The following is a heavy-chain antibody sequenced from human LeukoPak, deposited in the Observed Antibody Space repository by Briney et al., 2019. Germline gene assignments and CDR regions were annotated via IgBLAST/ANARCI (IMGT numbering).Heavy chain of an antibody. D-gene: IGHD3-22*01. CDR3: ARYIITMTTADAFDI. V-gene: IGHV1-18*01. CDR1: GYTFTSYG. Sequence: ASVKVSCKASGYTFTSYGISWVRQAPGQGLEWMGWISAYNGNTNYAQKLQGRVTMTTDTSTSTAYMELRSLRSDDTAVYYCARYIITMTTADAFDIWGQGTMVTVSS. CDR2: ISAYNGNT. J-gene: IGHJ3*02.